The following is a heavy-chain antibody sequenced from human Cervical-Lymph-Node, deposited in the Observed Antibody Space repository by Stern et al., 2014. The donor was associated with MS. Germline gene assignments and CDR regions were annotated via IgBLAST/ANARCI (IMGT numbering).Heavy chain of an antibody. CDR1: GYTFSSYG. CDR3: ARETPNCSGGTCYPRIDY. V-gene: IGHV1-18*01. J-gene: IGHJ4*02. D-gene: IGHD2-15*01. CDR2: ISVYNGDT. Sequence: QVQLVESGAEVKKPGASVKVSCKASGYTFSSYGFSWVRQAPGQGLEWMGWISVYNGDTSYAEKIQGRVTMTTDTSTSTAYMELRSLRSVDTAVYFCARETPNCSGGTCYPRIDYWGQGTLVTVSS.